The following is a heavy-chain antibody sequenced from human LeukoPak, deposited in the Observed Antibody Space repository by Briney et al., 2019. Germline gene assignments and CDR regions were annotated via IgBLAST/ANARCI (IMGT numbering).Heavy chain of an antibody. CDR3: ARDVRVYWYFDL. V-gene: IGHV4-30-2*01. CDR2: IYHSGST. Sequence: SETLSLTCAVSGGSISSGGYSWSWIRQPPGKGLEWIGYIYHSGSTYYNPSLKSRVTISIDRSNNQFSLKLSSVTAADTAVYFCARDVRVYWYFDLWGRGTLVTVSS. CDR1: GGSISSGGYS. J-gene: IGHJ2*01.